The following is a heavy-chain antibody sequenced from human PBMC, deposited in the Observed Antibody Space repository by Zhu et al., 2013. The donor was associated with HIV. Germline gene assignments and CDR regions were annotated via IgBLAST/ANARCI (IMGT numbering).Heavy chain of an antibody. Sequence: VQLLQSGAEVKKPGTTVKISCNFSGYTFSDYYIHWVQQAPGKGLEWMGWINPNSGGTNYAQKFQGRVTMTRDTSISTAYMELTRLNSDDTAIYYCARDSTGWYSFDYWGQGTLVTVSS. CDR2: INPNSGGT. V-gene: IGHV1-2*02. CDR1: GYTFSDYY. CDR3: ARDSTGWYSFDY. J-gene: IGHJ4*02. D-gene: IGHD6-19*01.